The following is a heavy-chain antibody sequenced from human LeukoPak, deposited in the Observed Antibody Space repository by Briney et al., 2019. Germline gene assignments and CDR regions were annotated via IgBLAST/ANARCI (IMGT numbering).Heavy chain of an antibody. Sequence: SETLSLTCTVSADSISGYYWSWFRLPPGKGPEWIGQISYSGLTRYNPALKSRVTISVDTSKNQISVNLSSETAADTAFYYCARHRAIAGPFDHWGQGTLVTVSS. CDR3: ARHRAIAGPFDH. J-gene: IGHJ4*02. CDR1: ADSISGYY. D-gene: IGHD6-19*01. CDR2: ISYSGLT. V-gene: IGHV4-59*08.